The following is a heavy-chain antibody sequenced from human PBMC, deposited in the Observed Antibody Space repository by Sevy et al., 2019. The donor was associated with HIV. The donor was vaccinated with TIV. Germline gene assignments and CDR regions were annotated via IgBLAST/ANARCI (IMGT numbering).Heavy chain of an antibody. CDR3: ASETIVSPYYLDY. Sequence: GGSLRLSCAASGFTFSNHGMHWVRQAPGKGLEWVAVVWYDGSSKYYTDSVKGRFTISRDNSKNTLYLQMNSLRAEDTAISYCASETIVSPYYLDYWGQGTLVTVSS. CDR1: GFTFSNHG. CDR2: VWYDGSSK. V-gene: IGHV3-33*01. J-gene: IGHJ4*02. D-gene: IGHD2-15*01.